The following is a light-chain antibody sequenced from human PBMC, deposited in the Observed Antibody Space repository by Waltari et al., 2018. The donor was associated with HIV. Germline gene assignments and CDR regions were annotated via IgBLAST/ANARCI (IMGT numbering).Light chain of an antibody. J-gene: IGLJ3*02. CDR3: QVWDSTSDHLWV. CDR1: TIGTKS. CDR2: DDS. Sequence: SYVLTQSPSVSVAPGQTARITCWGNTIGTKSVHWYRQKPGQAPVLVVYDDSDRPSGIPWRFSGSNSGNAATLTISKVEVGDEADYFCQVWDSTSDHLWVFGGGSRLTVL. V-gene: IGLV3-21*02.